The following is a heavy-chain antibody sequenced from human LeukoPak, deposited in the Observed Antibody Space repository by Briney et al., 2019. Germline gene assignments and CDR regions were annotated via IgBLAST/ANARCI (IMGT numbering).Heavy chain of an antibody. V-gene: IGHV4-4*02. CDR3: GKTDIYFNPIDY. D-gene: IGHD3-9*01. CDR1: GVSISSSEW. Sequence: SGTLSLTCAVSGVSISSSEWWIWVRQPPGLGLEWIGEIHRDGRTRYNPSLKSRVTMSIDYSKNKFSLKVSSVTAADTAIYYCGKTDIYFNPIDYWGPGSLVTVSS. CDR2: IHRDGRT. J-gene: IGHJ4*02.